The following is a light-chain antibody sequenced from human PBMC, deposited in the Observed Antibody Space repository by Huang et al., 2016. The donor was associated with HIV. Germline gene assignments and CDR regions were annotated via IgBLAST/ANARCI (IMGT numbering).Light chain of an antibody. CDR2: WES. CDR3: QQYYSTLT. J-gene: IGKJ4*01. Sequence: DIVMTQSPDSLAVSLGERATINCKSSQSVLYSSTNKNYLALYHQKPGQPPKLLIYWESTRESGVPDRFSGSGSGTDFTLTISSLQAEDVAVYYCQQYYSTLTFGGGTKVEIK. V-gene: IGKV4-1*01. CDR1: QSVLYSSTNKNY.